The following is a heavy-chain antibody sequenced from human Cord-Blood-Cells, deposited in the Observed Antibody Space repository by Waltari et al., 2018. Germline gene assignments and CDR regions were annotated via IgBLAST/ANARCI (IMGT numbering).Heavy chain of an antibody. D-gene: IGHD6-13*01. V-gene: IGHV3-30*04. J-gene: IGHJ3*02. Sequence: QVQLVESGGGVVQPGRSLRLSCAASGFTFSSYAMHWVAQAPGKGLEWVAVISYDGSNKYYADSVKGRFTISRDNSKNTLYLQMNSLRAEDTAVYYCAREGRAADAFDIWGQGTMVTVSS. CDR2: ISYDGSNK. CDR1: GFTFSSYA. CDR3: AREGRAADAFDI.